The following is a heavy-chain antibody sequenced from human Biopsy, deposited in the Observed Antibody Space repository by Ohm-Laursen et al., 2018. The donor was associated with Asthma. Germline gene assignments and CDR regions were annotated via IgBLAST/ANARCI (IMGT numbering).Heavy chain of an antibody. V-gene: IGHV1-69*13. CDR2: INSVFGTT. CDR1: GGTFNTYV. J-gene: IGHJ4*02. CDR3: ARKAGSCISRTCYSLDF. D-gene: IGHD2-2*01. Sequence: ASVKASCKSFGGTFNTYVIGWVRQAPGQGLEWMGGINSVFGTTTYPQKFQDRVTITADDSTSTVYMELSSLRSEDTAVYYCARKAGSCISRTCYSLDFWGQGTLVTVSS.